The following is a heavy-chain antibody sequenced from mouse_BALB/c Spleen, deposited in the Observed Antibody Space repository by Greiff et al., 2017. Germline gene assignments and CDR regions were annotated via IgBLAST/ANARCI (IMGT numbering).Heavy chain of an antibody. D-gene: IGHD1-1*02. CDR2: ILPGSGST. CDR3: ARGRVGGYYDAMDY. CDR1: GYTFSSYW. Sequence: QVQLQQSGAELMKPGASVKISCKATGYTFSSYWIEWVKQRPGHGLEWIGEILPGSGSTNYNEKFKGKATFTADTSSNTAYMQLSSLTSEDSAVYYCARGRVGGYYDAMDYWGQGTSVTVSS. J-gene: IGHJ4*01. V-gene: IGHV1-9*01.